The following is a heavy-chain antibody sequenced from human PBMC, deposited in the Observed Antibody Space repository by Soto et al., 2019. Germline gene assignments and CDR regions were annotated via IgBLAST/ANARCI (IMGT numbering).Heavy chain of an antibody. CDR2: IIPIFGTA. V-gene: IGHV1-69*01. CDR3: ARVNYDYVWWSYRLLDY. J-gene: IGHJ4*02. D-gene: IGHD3-16*02. CDR1: GGTFSSYA. Sequence: QVQLVQSGAEVKKPGSSVKVSCKASGGTFSSYAISWVRQAPGQGLEWMGGIIPIFGTANYAQKFQGRVTITADESTSTAYMELSSLRSEDTAVYYCARVNYDYVWWSYRLLDYWGQGTLVTVSS.